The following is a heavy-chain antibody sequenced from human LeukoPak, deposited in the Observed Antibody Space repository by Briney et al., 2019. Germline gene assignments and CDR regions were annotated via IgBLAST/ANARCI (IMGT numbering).Heavy chain of an antibody. V-gene: IGHV4-59*11. CDR2: IYDSETT. Sequence: SGTLSLTCTVSGASMNNHYWSWIRQPPGKGLEWIGYIYDSETTNYNPSLNSRVTMSVDTSTNQFSLKLSSVTAADTALYYCASRPGGSTWYGVFDFWSRGTLVTVSS. CDR1: GASMNNHY. J-gene: IGHJ4*02. D-gene: IGHD6-13*01. CDR3: ASRPGGSTWYGVFDF.